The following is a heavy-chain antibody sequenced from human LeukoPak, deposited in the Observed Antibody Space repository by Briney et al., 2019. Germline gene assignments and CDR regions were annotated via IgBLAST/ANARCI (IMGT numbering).Heavy chain of an antibody. V-gene: IGHV4-59*01. CDR2: IYYSGST. D-gene: IGHD2-2*01. J-gene: IGHJ3*02. Sequence: SETLSLTCTVSGGSISSYYWSWIRQPPGKGLEWIGYIYYSGSTNYNPSLKSRVTISVDTSKNQFSLKLSPVTAADTAVYYCAREDAQEGTNAFDIWGQGTMVTVSS. CDR3: AREDAQEGTNAFDI. CDR1: GGSISSYY.